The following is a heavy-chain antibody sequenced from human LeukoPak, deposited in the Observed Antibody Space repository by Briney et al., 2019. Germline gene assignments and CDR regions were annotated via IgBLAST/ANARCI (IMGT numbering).Heavy chain of an antibody. Sequence: NPSETLSLTCTVSGYSISSGYYWGWIRQPPGKGLEWIGSIYHSGSTYYNPSLKSRVTISVDTSKNQFSLKLSSVTAADTAVYYCARISGYCSGGSCYSFDYWGQGTLVTVSS. V-gene: IGHV4-38-2*02. CDR1: GYSISSGYY. CDR2: IYHSGST. J-gene: IGHJ4*02. D-gene: IGHD2-15*01. CDR3: ARISGYCSGGSCYSFDY.